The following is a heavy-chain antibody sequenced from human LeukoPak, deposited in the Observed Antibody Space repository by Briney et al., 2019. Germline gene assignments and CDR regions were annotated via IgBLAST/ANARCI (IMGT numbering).Heavy chain of an antibody. J-gene: IGHJ6*02. V-gene: IGHV1-18*01. CDR3: ARGIVGATALMDV. CDR1: GYTFSNYG. Sequence: ASVKVSCKASGYTFSNYGISWVRQAPGQGLEWMGWISAYNGNTKYAQRFQGRVTMTTDTSTSTAHMGLRSLISEDTAVYFCARGIVGATALMDVWGQGNTVTVSS. D-gene: IGHD1-26*01. CDR2: ISAYNGNT.